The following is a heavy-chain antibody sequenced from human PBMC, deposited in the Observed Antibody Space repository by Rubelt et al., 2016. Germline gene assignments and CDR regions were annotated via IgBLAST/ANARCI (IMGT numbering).Heavy chain of an antibody. CDR1: GGSFSAYY. Sequence: QVQLQQWGAGLLKPSETLSLTCAVSGGSFSAYYWSWIRQPPGKGLEWIGEINHSGSTTYNPSLKSRVTMSVDTSKDQFSRPRISVTAADTDVYYCASQRGYSRGRHWGQGTLVTVSS. V-gene: IGHV4-34*01. CDR2: INHSGST. D-gene: IGHD6-19*01. J-gene: IGHJ4*02. CDR3: ASQRGYSRGRH.